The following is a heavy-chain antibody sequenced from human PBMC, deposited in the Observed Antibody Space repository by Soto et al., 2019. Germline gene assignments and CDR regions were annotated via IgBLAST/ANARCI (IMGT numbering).Heavy chain of an antibody. V-gene: IGHV3-33*01. J-gene: IGHJ6*03. D-gene: IGHD3-10*01. CDR2: IWYDGSNK. Sequence: QVQLVESGGGVVQPGRSLRLSCAASGFTFSSYGMHWVRQAPGKGLEWVAVIWYDGSNKYYADSVKGRFTISRDNSKNTLYLQMNILRAEDTAVYYCARDPMVRGVIEYYYYYMDVWGKGTTVTVSS. CDR1: GFTFSSYG. CDR3: ARDPMVRGVIEYYYYYMDV.